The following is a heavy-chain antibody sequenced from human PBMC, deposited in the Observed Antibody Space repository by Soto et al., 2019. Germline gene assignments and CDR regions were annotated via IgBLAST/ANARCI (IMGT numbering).Heavy chain of an antibody. CDR2: IYYSGST. J-gene: IGHJ6*02. V-gene: IGHV4-31*03. CDR3: ARYYYDLNHYYYYGMDA. D-gene: IGHD3-22*01. CDR1: GGSISSGGYY. Sequence: PSETLSLTCTVSGGSISSGGYYWSWIRQHPGKGLEWIGYIYYSGSTYYNPSLKSRVTISVDTSKNQFSLKLSSVTAADTAVYYCARYYYDLNHYYYYGMDAWGQGTTVTAP.